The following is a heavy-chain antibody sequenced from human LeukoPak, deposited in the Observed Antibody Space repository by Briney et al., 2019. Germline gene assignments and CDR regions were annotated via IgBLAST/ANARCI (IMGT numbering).Heavy chain of an antibody. J-gene: IGHJ5*02. Sequence: SSETLSLTCTVSGGSISSYYWSWIRQPPGKGLEWIGYIYYSGSTNYNPSLKSRVIISVDTSKNQFSLKLSSVTAADTAVYYCASAGGWLSPFGHWGQGTLVTVSS. CDR3: ASAGGWLSPFGH. D-gene: IGHD3-16*01. CDR2: IYYSGST. CDR1: GGSISSYY. V-gene: IGHV4-59*01.